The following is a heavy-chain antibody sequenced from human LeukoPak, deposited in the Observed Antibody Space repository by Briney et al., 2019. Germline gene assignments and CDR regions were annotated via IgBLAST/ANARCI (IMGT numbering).Heavy chain of an antibody. D-gene: IGHD6-19*01. CDR2: ISGSAAKT. CDR1: GFVFSNYA. J-gene: IGHJ4*02. CDR3: AKTTGRSSRPLDS. Sequence: GGSLRLSCAASGFVFSNYAMSWVRQPPGKGLEWVSAISGSAAKTYYADPVKGRFTISRDNSSNTLFLQMNSLRAEDTALYYCAKTTGRSSRPLDSWGQGTLVTVSS. V-gene: IGHV3-23*01.